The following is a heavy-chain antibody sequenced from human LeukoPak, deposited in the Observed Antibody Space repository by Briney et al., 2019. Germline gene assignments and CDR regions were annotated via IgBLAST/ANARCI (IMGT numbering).Heavy chain of an antibody. CDR1: CGSIGSSDW. CDR2: IYHSGST. V-gene: IGHV4-4*02. Sequence: PSGTLSLTCAVSCGSIGSSDWWSWARQPPGKGLEWNGEIYHSGSTNYNPSLKSRVTISVDKSKNQLSLKLNSVTAADTAVYYCARRFGYGVVGGYFDYWGQGTLVTVSS. D-gene: IGHD2-8*01. CDR3: ARRFGYGVVGGYFDY. J-gene: IGHJ4*02.